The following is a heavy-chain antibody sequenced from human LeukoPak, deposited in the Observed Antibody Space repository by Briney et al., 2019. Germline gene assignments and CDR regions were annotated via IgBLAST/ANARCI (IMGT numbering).Heavy chain of an antibody. CDR2: MNPNSGNT. CDR1: GDTFTIYD. D-gene: IGHD3-10*01. Sequence: ASVKASSKASGDTFTIYDINWVREATGQGLEWMGWMNPNSGNTGYAQKFQGKVTMTRTTSINTAYMELSSLRSDDTAVYYCARESGLYGSGSRYWGQGGLVTVSS. V-gene: IGHV1-8*01. J-gene: IGHJ4*02. CDR3: ARESGLYGSGSRY.